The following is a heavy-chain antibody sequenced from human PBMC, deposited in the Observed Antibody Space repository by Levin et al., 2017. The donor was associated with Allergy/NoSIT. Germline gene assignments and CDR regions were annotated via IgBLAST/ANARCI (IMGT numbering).Heavy chain of an antibody. CDR3: AKRSGGGSGSYYIDY. D-gene: IGHD3-10*01. J-gene: IGHJ4*02. CDR2: ISGSGGST. CDR1: GFTFSSYA. Sequence: PSETLSLTCAASGFTFSSYAVSWVRQAPGKGLEWVSGISGSGGSTYYADSVKGRFTISRDNSKNTLYLQMDSLRAEDTAVYYCAKRSGGGSGSYYIDYWGQGTLVTVSS. V-gene: IGHV3-23*01.